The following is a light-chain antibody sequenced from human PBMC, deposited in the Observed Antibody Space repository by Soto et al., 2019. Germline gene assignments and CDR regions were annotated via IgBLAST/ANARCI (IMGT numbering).Light chain of an antibody. CDR2: DVS. J-gene: IGLJ2*01. CDR1: SSDVGGYNY. Sequence: QSALTQPASVSGSPGQSITISCTGTSSDVGGYNYVSWYQQHPDKAPQLMIYDVSNRPSGISDRFSGSKSGNTASLTISGLQAEDEADYYCSSYTSTSTLVFGGGTQL. V-gene: IGLV2-14*03. CDR3: SSYTSTSTLV.